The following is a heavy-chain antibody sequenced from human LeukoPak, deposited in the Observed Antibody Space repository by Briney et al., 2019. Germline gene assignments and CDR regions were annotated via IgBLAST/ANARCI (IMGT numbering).Heavy chain of an antibody. Sequence: PSQTLSLTCSVSGGSISSGGYYWRWIRQHPGKGLEWIGCIYHSGSSYYNPSLKSRITISADTSKNQFSLKLSSVTAADTAVYYCARGVGSGTYYRETPFDYWGQGTLVTVSS. CDR1: GGSISSGGYY. V-gene: IGHV4-31*03. CDR2: IYHSGSS. J-gene: IGHJ4*02. CDR3: ARGVGSGTYYRETPFDY. D-gene: IGHD3-10*01.